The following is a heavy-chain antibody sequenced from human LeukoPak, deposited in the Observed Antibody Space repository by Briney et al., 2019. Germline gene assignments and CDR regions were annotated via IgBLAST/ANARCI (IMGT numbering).Heavy chain of an antibody. CDR2: IRFDGTNN. J-gene: IGHJ4*02. CDR1: GFIFSDYG. CDR3: ARESGYSYGCFDY. Sequence: GGSLRLSCGVSGFIFSDYGMHWVRQAPGKGLEWVASIRFDGTNNNYADSVKGRFTISRDNAKNSLYLQMNSLRADDTAVYYCARESGYSYGCFDYWGQGTLVTVSS. V-gene: IGHV3-30*02. D-gene: IGHD5-18*01.